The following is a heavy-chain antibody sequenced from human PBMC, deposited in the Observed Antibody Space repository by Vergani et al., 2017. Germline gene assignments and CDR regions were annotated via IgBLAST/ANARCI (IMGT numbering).Heavy chain of an antibody. D-gene: IGHD3-22*01. CDR3: AREKYYYDSSGYSYGADY. J-gene: IGHJ4*02. Sequence: QVQLQQWGAGLLKPSETLSLTCAVYGGSFSGDYWSWIRQPPGKGLEWIWEINHSGSTNYNPSLKSRVTISVDTSKNQFSLKLSSVTAADTAVYYCAREKYYYDSSGYSYGADYWGQGTLVTVSS. CDR2: INHSGST. V-gene: IGHV4-34*01. CDR1: GGSFSGDY.